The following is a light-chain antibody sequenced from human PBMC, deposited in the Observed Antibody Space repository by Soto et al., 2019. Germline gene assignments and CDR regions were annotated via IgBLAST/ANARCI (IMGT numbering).Light chain of an antibody. V-gene: IGKV1-5*01. CDR3: QQYDSYWGT. Sequence: QTPDTLSASVGDRVTMTCRASQSISNWLAWYQQKPGKAPKVLIYDASKLESGVPSRFSGAGSGTEFTLTISSLQPDDFATYYCQQYDSYWGTFGQGTKVDNK. CDR2: DAS. CDR1: QSISNW. J-gene: IGKJ2*01.